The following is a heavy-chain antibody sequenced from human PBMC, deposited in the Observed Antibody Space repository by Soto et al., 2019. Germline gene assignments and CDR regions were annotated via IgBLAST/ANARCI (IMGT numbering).Heavy chain of an antibody. D-gene: IGHD3-10*01. Sequence: QVQLVESGGGVVQPGRSLRLSCAASGFTFSSYGMHWVRQASGKGLEWVAVISYDGSNKYYADSVKGRFTISRDNSKNTLYLQMNSLRAEDTAVYYCAKAPRAYYYGSGSYRPGYYYYMDVWGKGTTVTVSS. CDR2: ISYDGSNK. CDR3: AKAPRAYYYGSGSYRPGYYYYMDV. CDR1: GFTFSSYG. J-gene: IGHJ6*03. V-gene: IGHV3-30*18.